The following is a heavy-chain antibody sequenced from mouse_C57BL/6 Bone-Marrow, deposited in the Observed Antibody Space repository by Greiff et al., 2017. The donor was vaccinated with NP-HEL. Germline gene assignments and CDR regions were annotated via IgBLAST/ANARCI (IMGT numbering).Heavy chain of an antibody. D-gene: IGHD3-2*02. CDR2: INPSNGGT. CDR1: GYTFTSYW. CDR3: ARRGAAQATSFDY. J-gene: IGHJ2*01. Sequence: VQLQQPGTELVKPGASVKLSCKASGYTFTSYWMHWVKQRPGQGLEWIGNINPSNGGTNYNEKFKSKATLTVAKSSSTAYMQLSSLTSEDSAVYYCARRGAAQATSFDYWGQGTTLTVSS. V-gene: IGHV1-53*01.